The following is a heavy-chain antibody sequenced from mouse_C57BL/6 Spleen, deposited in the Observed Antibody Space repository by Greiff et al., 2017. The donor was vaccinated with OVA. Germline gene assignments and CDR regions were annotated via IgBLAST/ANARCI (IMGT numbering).Heavy chain of an antibody. CDR1: GYTFTSYW. CDR3: ALLYYGSSDDAMDY. Sequence: QVQLQQPGAELVKPGASVKLSCKASGYTFTSYWMHWVKQRPGQGLEWIGMIHPNSGSTNYNEKFKSKATLTVDKSSSTAYMQLSSLTSEDSAVYYCALLYYGSSDDAMDYWGQGTSVTVSS. J-gene: IGHJ4*01. V-gene: IGHV1-64*01. D-gene: IGHD1-1*01. CDR2: IHPNSGST.